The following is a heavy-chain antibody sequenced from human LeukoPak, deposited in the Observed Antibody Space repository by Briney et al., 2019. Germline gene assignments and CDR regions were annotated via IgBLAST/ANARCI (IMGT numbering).Heavy chain of an antibody. CDR1: GGSFSGYY. D-gene: IGHD3-10*01. CDR3: ARQFEASDY. V-gene: IGHV4-34*01. Sequence: PSETLSLTCAVYGGSFSGYYWSWIRQPPGKGLEWIGEINQSGSTNYNPSLKSRVTISVDTSKNQFSLKLSSVTAADTAVYYCARQFEASDYWGQGTLVTVSS. J-gene: IGHJ4*02. CDR2: INQSGST.